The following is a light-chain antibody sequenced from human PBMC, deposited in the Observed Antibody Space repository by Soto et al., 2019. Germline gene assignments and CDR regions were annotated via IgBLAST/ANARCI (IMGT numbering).Light chain of an antibody. CDR1: RSVSSY. CDR3: QQYGSSPPIT. CDR2: GAS. V-gene: IGKV3-20*01. J-gene: IGKJ5*01. Sequence: EIVLTQSPATLSLSPGESATLSCRATRSVSSYLAWYQQKPGQAPRLLIYGASSRATGIPDRFSGSGSGTDFTLTISRLEPEDFAVYYCQQYGSSPPITFGQGTLLEI.